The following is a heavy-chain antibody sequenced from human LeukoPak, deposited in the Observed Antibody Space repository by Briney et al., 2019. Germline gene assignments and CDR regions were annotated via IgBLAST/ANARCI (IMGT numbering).Heavy chain of an antibody. J-gene: IGHJ4*02. Sequence: ASVKVSCKTSGYTFTTYGVSWVRQAPGQGLEWMGWVSGYTGNTNYAERFQGRVTMTTDTSTSTAYMELTSLRSDDTAVHYCARGEVSASLYYFDFWGQGTLVTVS. CDR2: VSGYTGNT. CDR3: ARGEVSASLYYFDF. V-gene: IGHV1-18*01. CDR1: GYTFTTYG. D-gene: IGHD5/OR15-5a*01.